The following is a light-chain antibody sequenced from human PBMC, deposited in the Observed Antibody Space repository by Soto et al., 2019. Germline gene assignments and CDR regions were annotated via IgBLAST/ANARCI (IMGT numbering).Light chain of an antibody. CDR2: GTS. Sequence: EIVMTQSPATLSVSPAERATLSCRASQSVSGNLAWYQQKPGQAPRLLIYGTSNRATGIPDRFSASGSGTDFTLTISSLQPEDVATYYCQKYNSAPRTFGQGTKVDI. CDR3: QKYNSAPRT. J-gene: IGKJ1*01. CDR1: QSVSGN. V-gene: IGKV3D-15*01.